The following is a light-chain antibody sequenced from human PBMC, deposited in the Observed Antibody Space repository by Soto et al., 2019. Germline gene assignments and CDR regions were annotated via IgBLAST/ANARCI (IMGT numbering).Light chain of an antibody. CDR3: QQGSTTPWT. CDR2: AAS. V-gene: IGKV1-39*01. CDR1: QSISNY. Sequence: DIQMTQSPSSLSASIGDRVSITCRASQSISNYLNWFQQKPGKAPKLLIHAASTLEGGVPSRFSGSGSGTDFTLTISSLQPEDFASYYCQQGSTTPWTFVQGTKVEI. J-gene: IGKJ1*01.